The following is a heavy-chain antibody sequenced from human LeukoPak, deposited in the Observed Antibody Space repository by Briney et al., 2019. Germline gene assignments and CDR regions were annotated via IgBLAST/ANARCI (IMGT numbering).Heavy chain of an antibody. D-gene: IGHD3-22*01. Sequence: SQTLSLTCTVSGGSISSGGYYWSWIRQHPGKGLEWIGYIYYSGSTYYNPSLKSRVTISVDTSKNQFSLELSSVTAADTAVYYCARGRLLLSGYFDYWGQGTLVTVSS. CDR2: IYYSGST. J-gene: IGHJ4*02. V-gene: IGHV4-31*03. CDR3: ARGRLLLSGYFDY. CDR1: GGSISSGGYY.